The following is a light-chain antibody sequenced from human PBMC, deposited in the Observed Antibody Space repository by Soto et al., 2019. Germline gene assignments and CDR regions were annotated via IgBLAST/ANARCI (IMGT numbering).Light chain of an antibody. CDR2: EVS. Sequence: QSALTQPRSVSGSPGQSVTISCTGTSSDVGGYNYVSWYQQHPGKAPKLMIYEVSKRPSGVPDRFSGSKSGNTASLTISGLQAEDEADYYCCSYVGSYTWVFGTGTKLTVL. J-gene: IGLJ1*01. CDR3: CSYVGSYTWV. V-gene: IGLV2-11*01. CDR1: SSDVGGYNY.